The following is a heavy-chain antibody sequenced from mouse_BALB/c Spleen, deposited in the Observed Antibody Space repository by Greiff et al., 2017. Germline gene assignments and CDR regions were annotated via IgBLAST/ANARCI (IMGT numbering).Heavy chain of an antibody. CDR3: ARSDDGYFYAMDY. CDR1: GFTFSSFG. Sequence: EVKLVESGGGLVQPGGSRKLSCAASGFTFSSFGMHWVRQAPEKGLEWVAYISGGSSTIYYADTVKGRFTISRDNPKNTLFLQMTSLRSEDTAMYYCARSDDGYFYAMDYWGQGTSVTVSS. V-gene: IGHV5-17*02. D-gene: IGHD2-3*01. CDR2: ISGGSSTI. J-gene: IGHJ4*01.